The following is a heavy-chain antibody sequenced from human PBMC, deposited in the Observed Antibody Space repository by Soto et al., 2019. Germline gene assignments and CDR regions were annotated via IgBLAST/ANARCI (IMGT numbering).Heavy chain of an antibody. D-gene: IGHD2-15*01. Sequence: QVQLVQSGAEVKKPGASVKVSCKASGYTFTSYGISWVRQAPGQGLEWMGWISAYNGNTNYAQKLQGRVTMTTDTPTRPAYMGLRSLEPDARPVYYCPGAPRGTSRAPGPDYWGQGTLVPSPQ. CDR2: ISAYNGNT. V-gene: IGHV1-18*04. CDR1: GYTFTSYG. CDR3: PGAPRGTSRAPGPDY. J-gene: IGHJ4*02.